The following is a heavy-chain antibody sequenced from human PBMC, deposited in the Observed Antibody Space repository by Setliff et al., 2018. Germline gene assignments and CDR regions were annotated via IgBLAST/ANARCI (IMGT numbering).Heavy chain of an antibody. V-gene: IGHV5-51*01. CDR1: GYSFTSYW. CDR3: ARQAVAGNDAFDI. J-gene: IGHJ3*02. D-gene: IGHD6-19*01. Sequence: PGESLKIPCKGSGYSFTSYWIGWVRQMPGKGLEWMGIIYPGDSDTRYSPSFQGQVTISADKSISTAYLQWSSLKASDTAMYYCARQAVAGNDAFDIWGQGTMVTVSS. CDR2: IYPGDSDT.